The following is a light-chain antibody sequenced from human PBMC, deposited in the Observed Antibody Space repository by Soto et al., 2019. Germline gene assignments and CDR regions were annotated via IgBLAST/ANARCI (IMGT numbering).Light chain of an antibody. Sequence: DIQMTQSPSTLSGSVGDRVTITCRASQTISSWLAWYQQKPGKAPKLLIYKASTLKSGVPSRFSGSGSGTEFTLTISSPQPDYFANYYRQPYNSYSEAFGQGTKVELK. CDR3: QPYNSYSEA. CDR1: QTISSW. V-gene: IGKV1-5*03. CDR2: KAS. J-gene: IGKJ1*01.